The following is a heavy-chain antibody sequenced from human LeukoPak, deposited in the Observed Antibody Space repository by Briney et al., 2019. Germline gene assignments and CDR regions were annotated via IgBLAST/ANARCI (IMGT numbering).Heavy chain of an antibody. D-gene: IGHD2-2*01. J-gene: IGHJ4*02. V-gene: IGHV3-23*01. CDR1: GFTFSSYA. CDR3: AKDAPVNIVVVPAANS. Sequence: PGGSLSLSCAASGFTFSSYAMSWVRQAPGKGLAWVSAISGSGGSTYYADSVKGRFTISRDNSKSTLYLQMNSLRAEDPAIYYCAKDAPVNIVVVPAANSWGQGTRVTVSS. CDR2: ISGSGGST.